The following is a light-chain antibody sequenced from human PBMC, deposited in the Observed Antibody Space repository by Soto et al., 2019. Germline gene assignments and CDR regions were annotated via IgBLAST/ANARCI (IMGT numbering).Light chain of an antibody. V-gene: IGLV2-11*01. J-gene: IGLJ3*02. Sequence: QSALTQPRSVSGSPGQSVTISCTGTSSDVGGYNYVSWYQQHPGKAPKFMIYDVSKRPSGVPDRFSGSKSGNATSLTISGLQAEDEADYYCGSYAGSYTWVFGGGTKLTVL. CDR1: SSDVGGYNY. CDR2: DVS. CDR3: GSYAGSYTWV.